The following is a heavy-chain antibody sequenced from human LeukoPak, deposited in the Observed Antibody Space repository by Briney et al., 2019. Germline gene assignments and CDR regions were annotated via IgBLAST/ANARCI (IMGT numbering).Heavy chain of an antibody. J-gene: IGHJ4*02. V-gene: IGHV1-2*06. Sequence: ASVKVSCKASGYTFTGYYMHWVRQAPGQGVEWMGRINPNSGGTNYAQKFQGRVTMTRDTSISTAYMELSRLRSDDTAVYYCARSLRGYSYGYFDYWGQGTLVTVSS. CDR3: ARSLRGYSYGYFDY. CDR1: GYTFTGYY. CDR2: INPNSGGT. D-gene: IGHD5-18*01.